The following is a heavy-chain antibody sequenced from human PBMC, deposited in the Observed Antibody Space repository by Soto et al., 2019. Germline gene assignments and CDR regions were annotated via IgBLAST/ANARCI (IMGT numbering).Heavy chain of an antibody. CDR1: GDSVSSNSAT. CDR2: TYYRSKWYN. Sequence: PSQTLSLTCAISGDSVSSNSATWNWIRQSPSRGLEWLGRTYYRSKWYNDYAVSVKSRITINPDTSKNQFSLHLNSVTPEDTAVYYCEREEILVAYNWFAPWGQGTLVTVSS. CDR3: EREEILVAYNWFAP. J-gene: IGHJ5*02. V-gene: IGHV6-1*01. D-gene: IGHD1-26*01.